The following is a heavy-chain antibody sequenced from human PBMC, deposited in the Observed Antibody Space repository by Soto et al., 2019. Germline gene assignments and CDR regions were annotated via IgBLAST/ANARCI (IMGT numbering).Heavy chain of an antibody. Sequence: ASVKVSCKASGYTFTSYAMHWVRQAPGQGLEWMGWINAGNGNTKYSQKLQGRVTITRDTSASTAYMELSGLRSEDTAVYYCARGAVVVPAAIHDYWGQGTLVTVSS. D-gene: IGHD2-2*01. J-gene: IGHJ4*02. V-gene: IGHV1-3*01. CDR2: INAGNGNT. CDR1: GYTFTSYA. CDR3: ARGAVVVPAAIHDY.